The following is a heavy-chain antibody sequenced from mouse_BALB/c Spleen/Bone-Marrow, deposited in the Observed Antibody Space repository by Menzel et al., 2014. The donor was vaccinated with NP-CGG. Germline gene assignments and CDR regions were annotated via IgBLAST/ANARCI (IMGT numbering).Heavy chain of an antibody. CDR1: GFNIKDTY. Sequence: EVKLMESGAELVKPGASVKLSCTASGFNIKDTYMHWVKQRPEQGLEWIGRTDPANGNTKYDPKFQGKATITADTSSNTAYLQLSSLTSEDTAVYYCARRGDGYYAWFAYWGQGTLVTVSA. CDR3: ARRGDGYYAWFAY. J-gene: IGHJ3*01. CDR2: TDPANGNT. V-gene: IGHV14-3*02. D-gene: IGHD2-3*01.